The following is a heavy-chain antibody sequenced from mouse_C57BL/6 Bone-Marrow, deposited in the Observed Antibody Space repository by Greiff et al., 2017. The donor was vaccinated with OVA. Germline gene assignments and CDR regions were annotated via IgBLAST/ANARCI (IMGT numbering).Heavy chain of an antibody. CDR3: ARPSTMVPFDY. CDR2: IDPSDSYT. V-gene: IGHV1-50*01. J-gene: IGHJ2*01. D-gene: IGHD2-1*01. Sequence: QVQLQQPGAELVKPGASVKLSCKASGYTFTSYWMQWVKQRPGQGLEWIGEIDPSDSYTNYNQKFKGKATLAVDTSSSTAYMQLRSLTSEDSAVYYCARPSTMVPFDYWGQGTTLTVSS. CDR1: GYTFTSYW.